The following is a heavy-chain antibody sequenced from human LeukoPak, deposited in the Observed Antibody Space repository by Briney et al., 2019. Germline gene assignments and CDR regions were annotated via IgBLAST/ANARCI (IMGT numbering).Heavy chain of an antibody. CDR3: ARDQSGMDV. Sequence: ASVKVSCKASGYTFTGNYMHWVRQAPGHGLEWMGWINPKSGGTNYAQKVQGRVTMTRDTSTSTAYMELSRLRSDDTAVYYCARDQSGMDVWGQGTTVTVSS. J-gene: IGHJ6*02. V-gene: IGHV1-2*02. CDR2: INPKSGGT. CDR1: GYTFTGNY.